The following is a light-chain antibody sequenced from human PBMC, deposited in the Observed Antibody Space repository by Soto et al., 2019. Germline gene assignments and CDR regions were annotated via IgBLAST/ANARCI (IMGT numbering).Light chain of an antibody. CDR2: AAS. CDR3: QQYLTSPKT. Sequence: DIQMTQSPSSVSASVGDRVTITCRASQGISSWLAWYQQKPGKAPKLLIYAASRRAPGIPERFSGSGSGTDFTLTISRLEPEDFAVYYCQQYLTSPKTFGQGTKVDIK. CDR1: QGISSW. V-gene: IGKV1-12*01. J-gene: IGKJ1*01.